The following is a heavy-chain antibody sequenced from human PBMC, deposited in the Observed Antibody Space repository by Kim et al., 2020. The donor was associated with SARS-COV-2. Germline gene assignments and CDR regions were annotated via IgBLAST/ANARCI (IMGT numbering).Heavy chain of an antibody. J-gene: IGHJ4*02. CDR2: INPSGGST. V-gene: IGHV1-46*01. D-gene: IGHD2-8*02. CDR3: ARDPGGTGVIDY. Sequence: ASVKVSCKTSGYTFTSYYMHWVRQAPGQGLEWMGIINPSGGSTSYAQKFQGRVTMTRDTSTSTIYMELSSLRSEDTAVYYCARDPGGTGVIDYWGQGTLVTVSS. CDR1: GYTFTSYY.